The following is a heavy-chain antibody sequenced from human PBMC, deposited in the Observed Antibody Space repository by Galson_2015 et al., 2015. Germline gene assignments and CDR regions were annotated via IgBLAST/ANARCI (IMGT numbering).Heavy chain of an antibody. CDR2: ISWDGGST. Sequence: SLRLSCAAYGFTFDDYTMHWVRQAPGKGLEWVSLISWDGGSTYYADSVKGRFTISRDNSKNSLYLQMNSLRAEDTSVYYCAGGIVAMHIYFDYWGQGTLVTVSS. V-gene: IGHV3-43*01. J-gene: IGHJ4*02. CDR3: AGGIVAMHIYFDY. D-gene: IGHD5-12*01. CDR1: GFTFDDYT.